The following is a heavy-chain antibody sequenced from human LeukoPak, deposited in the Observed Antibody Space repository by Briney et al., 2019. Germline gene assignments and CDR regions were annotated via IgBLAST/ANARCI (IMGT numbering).Heavy chain of an antibody. J-gene: IGHJ6*03. CDR2: IYLDGSRA. CDR3: GRAGPVTKDHFMDV. CDR1: GFTFTNYW. D-gene: IGHD2-2*01. V-gene: IGHV3-7*01. Sequence: GGSLRLSCAASGFTFTNYWMSWARQSPGKGLEWVANIYLDGSRAYYVDSVKGRFTISRDNAKNSLFLQMNSLSAEDTAVYYCGRAGPVTKDHFMDVWGKGTTATVSS.